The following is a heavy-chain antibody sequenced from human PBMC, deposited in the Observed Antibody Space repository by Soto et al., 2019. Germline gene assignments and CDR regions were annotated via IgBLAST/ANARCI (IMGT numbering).Heavy chain of an antibody. J-gene: IGHJ4*02. CDR3: ARGLPIFGVVTSPYYFDY. CDR2: IYYSGST. D-gene: IGHD3-3*01. Sequence: QVQLQESDPGLVQPSETLSLTCTVSGGTVGSGSKYWTWIRQPPGKGLEWIGFIYYSGSTNYNPSLKSRVTISVDTSKNQFSLKLRSVTAADTAVYYCARGLPIFGVVTSPYYFDYWGQGTVVTVSS. CDR1: GGTVGSGSKY. V-gene: IGHV4-61*01.